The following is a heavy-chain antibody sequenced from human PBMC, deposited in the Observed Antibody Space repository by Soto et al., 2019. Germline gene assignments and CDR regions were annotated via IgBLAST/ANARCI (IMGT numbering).Heavy chain of an antibody. V-gene: IGHV4-34*01. CDR3: GRHGGRCFAS. CDR1: GGSLSGYY. D-gene: IGHD3-16*01. CDR2: ISHSGNT. J-gene: IGHJ5*01. Sequence: QVQLQQWGAGLLKPSETLSLTCAVYGGSLSGYYWSWIRQPPGKGLEWIGEISHSGNTIYNPSLKXXVXRXXDTAESQFSLKLSSVTAAATAVYYCGRHGGRCFASWGQETLVTV.